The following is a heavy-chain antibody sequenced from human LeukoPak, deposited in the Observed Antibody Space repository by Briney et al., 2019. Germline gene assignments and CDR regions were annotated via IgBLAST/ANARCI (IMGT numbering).Heavy chain of an antibody. V-gene: IGHV1-18*01. J-gene: IGHJ4*02. D-gene: IGHD5-12*01. CDR3: ARGSRGYSGYEPDY. CDR2: INTYSGAT. CDR1: GYTFTNYG. Sequence: ASVKVSCKSSGYTFTNYGLSWVRQAPGQGLEWMGWINTYSGATKYEQKFQGRVTMTIDSSTSTVYMELRSLRSDDTAVYYCARGSRGYSGYEPDYWGEGTLVTVSS.